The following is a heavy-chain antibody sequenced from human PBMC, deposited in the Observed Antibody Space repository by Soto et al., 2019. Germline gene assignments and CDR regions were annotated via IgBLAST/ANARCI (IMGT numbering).Heavy chain of an antibody. CDR2: ISYDGSNK. CDR1: GFTFSSYA. Sequence: QVQLVESGGGVVQPGRSLRLSCAASGFTFSSYAMHWVRQAPGKGLEWVAVISYDGSNKYYADSVKGRFTISRDNSKNTLYLQMNSLRAEDTAVYYCAREVNGASDYWGQGTLVTVSS. J-gene: IGHJ4*02. CDR3: AREVNGASDY. V-gene: IGHV3-30-3*01. D-gene: IGHD3-10*01.